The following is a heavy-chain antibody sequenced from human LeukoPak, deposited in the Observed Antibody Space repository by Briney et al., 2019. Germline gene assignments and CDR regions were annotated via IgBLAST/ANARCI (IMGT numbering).Heavy chain of an antibody. CDR1: GFTFSDYY. CDR3: ARDRVYCSGGSCYSDY. D-gene: IGHD2-15*01. CDR2: ISSSSSYT. J-gene: IGHJ4*02. V-gene: IGHV3-11*05. Sequence: PGGSLRLSCAASGFTFSDYYMSWIRQAPGKGLEWFSYISSSSSYTNYADSVKGRFTISRDNAKNSLYLQMNSLRAEDTAVYYCARDRVYCSGGSCYSDYWGQGTLVTVSS.